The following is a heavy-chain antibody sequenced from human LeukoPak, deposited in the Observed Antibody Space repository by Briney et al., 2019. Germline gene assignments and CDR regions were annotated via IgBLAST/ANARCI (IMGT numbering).Heavy chain of an antibody. D-gene: IGHD6-13*01. V-gene: IGHV5-51*01. CDR2: IYPGDSDT. CDR3: ARPRAAYYYYYGMDV. J-gene: IGHJ6*02. Sequence: GESLQISCKGSGYSFTSYWIGCVRQMGRRGLEWMGIIYPGDSDTRYSPSFQGLVTISADKSISTAYLQWSSLKASDTAMYYCARPRAAYYYYYGMDVWGQGTTVTVS. CDR1: GYSFTSYW.